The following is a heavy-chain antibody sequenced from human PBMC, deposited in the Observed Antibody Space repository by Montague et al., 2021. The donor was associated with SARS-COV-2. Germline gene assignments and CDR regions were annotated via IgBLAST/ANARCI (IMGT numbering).Heavy chain of an antibody. CDR2: ISSNGGST. CDR1: GFTFSSYA. J-gene: IGHJ6*03. V-gene: IGHV3-64*01. CDR3: ARDGSGFWSGFHYYYYMDV. D-gene: IGHD3-3*01. Sequence: SLRLSCAASGFTFSSYAMHWVRQAPGKVLEYVSAISSNGGSTYXXXSXXXRFXISRDNSKNTLYLQLGSLRAEDMAVSYCARDGSGFWSGFHYYYYMDVWGKGTTVTVSS.